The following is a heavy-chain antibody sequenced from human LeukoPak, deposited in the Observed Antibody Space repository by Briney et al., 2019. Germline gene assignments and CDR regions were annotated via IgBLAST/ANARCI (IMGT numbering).Heavy chain of an antibody. J-gene: IGHJ4*02. CDR2: IYHSGST. V-gene: IGHV4-38-2*02. CDR3: ARGWEDIVVVPADY. Sequence: SETLSLTCTVSGYSISIGYYWAWIRQPPGKGLEWIGTIYHSGSTYYNPSLKSRVTMSVDTSKNQFSLKLSSVTAADTAVYYCARGWEDIVVVPADYWGQGTLVTVSS. D-gene: IGHD2-2*01. CDR1: GYSISIGYY.